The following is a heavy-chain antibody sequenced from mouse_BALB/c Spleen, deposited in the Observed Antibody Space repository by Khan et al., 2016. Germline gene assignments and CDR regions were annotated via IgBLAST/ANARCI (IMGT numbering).Heavy chain of an antibody. J-gene: IGHJ3*01. CDR1: GFDFSRYW. CDR2: INPDSRTI. D-gene: IGHD1-1*01. Sequence: EVKLLESGGGLVQPGGSLKLSCAASGFDFSRYWMSWVRQAPGKGLEWIGEINPDSRTINYAPSLKDKFIFSRDNAKNTLYLQMSKVRSEDTALYYCARAGYYGYLAYWGQGTLVTVSA. CDR3: ARAGYYGYLAY. V-gene: IGHV4-1*02.